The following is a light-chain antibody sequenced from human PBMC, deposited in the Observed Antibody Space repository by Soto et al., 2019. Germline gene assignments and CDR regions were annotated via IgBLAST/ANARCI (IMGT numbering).Light chain of an antibody. Sequence: QSVLTQPASVSGSPGQSITISCTGTSSDVGGYNYVSWYQHHPGTAPKLMIFDVSNRPSGVSNRFSGSKSGNTASLTISGLQAEDEADYYCSSYTASSTYVFGTGTRSPS. CDR2: DVS. J-gene: IGLJ1*01. V-gene: IGLV2-14*03. CDR1: SSDVGGYNY. CDR3: SSYTASSTYV.